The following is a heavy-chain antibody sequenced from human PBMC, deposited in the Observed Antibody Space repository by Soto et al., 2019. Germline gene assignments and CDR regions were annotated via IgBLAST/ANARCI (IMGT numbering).Heavy chain of an antibody. V-gene: IGHV6-1*01. CDR3: ARDRGSSSGWLNNWFDP. Sequence: QTLSLTFAISGDSVSINSAAWNWIRQSPSRGLEWLGRTYYRSKWYNDYAVSVKSRITINPDTSKNQFSLQLNSVTPEDTAVYYCARDRGSSSGWLNNWFDPWGQGTLVTVSS. CDR1: GDSVSINSAA. CDR2: TYYRSKWYN. D-gene: IGHD6-19*01. J-gene: IGHJ5*02.